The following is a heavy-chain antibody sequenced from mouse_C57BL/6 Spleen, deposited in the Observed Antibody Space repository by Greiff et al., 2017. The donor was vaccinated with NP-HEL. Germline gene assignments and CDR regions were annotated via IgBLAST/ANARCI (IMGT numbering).Heavy chain of an antibody. CDR3: ARGGSSGPYFDY. CDR2: ISDGGSYT. V-gene: IGHV5-4*03. CDR1: GFTFSSYA. D-gene: IGHD3-2*02. J-gene: IGHJ2*01. Sequence: EVKLMESGGGLVKPGGSLKLSCAASGFTFSSYAMSWVRQTPEKRLEWVATISDGGSYTYYPDNVKGRFTISRDNAKNNLYLQMSHLKSEDTAMYYCARGGSSGPYFDYWGQGTTLTVSS.